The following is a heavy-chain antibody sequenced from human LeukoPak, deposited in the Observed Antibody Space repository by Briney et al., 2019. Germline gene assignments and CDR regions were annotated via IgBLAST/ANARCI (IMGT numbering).Heavy chain of an antibody. D-gene: IGHD3-9*01. V-gene: IGHV3-74*01. Sequence: PGGSLRLSCAASGFTFSNYWMHCVRQAPGKGLVWVSRINTDGSGTSYADSVKGRFTISRDNAKNTLYLQMNSLRAEDTAVYYCAKRPYSTGYYHFDYWGQGTLGTVSS. CDR2: INTDGSGT. J-gene: IGHJ4*02. CDR3: AKRPYSTGYYHFDY. CDR1: GFTFSNYW.